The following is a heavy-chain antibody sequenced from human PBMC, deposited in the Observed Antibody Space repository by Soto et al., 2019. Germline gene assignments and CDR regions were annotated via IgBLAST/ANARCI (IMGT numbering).Heavy chain of an antibody. CDR1: GYTFSSYS. D-gene: IGHD6-6*01. CDR2: ITTYNGNT. Sequence: ASVKVSCKASGYTFSSYSINWVRQVPGQGLEWMGWITTYNGNTNYAQKLQGRVTMTTDTYTSTAYMDLRSLRSDDTAIYYCARSYSASSWFDPWGQGTLVTVSS. CDR3: ARSYSASSWFDP. J-gene: IGHJ5*02. V-gene: IGHV1-18*01.